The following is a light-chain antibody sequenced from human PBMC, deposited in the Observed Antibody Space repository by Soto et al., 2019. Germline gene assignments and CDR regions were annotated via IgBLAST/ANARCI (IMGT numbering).Light chain of an antibody. CDR1: QSVSSY. CDR3: QQYNNSPCT. Sequence: EIVLTQSPATLSLSPGERATLSCRASQSVSSYLAWYQQKPGQPPRLLIYDASNRATGIADRFSGSGSGTDFTLTISCLDPEDFAIYYCQQYNNSPCTFGQGTKLEIK. CDR2: DAS. V-gene: IGKV3-11*01. J-gene: IGKJ2*01.